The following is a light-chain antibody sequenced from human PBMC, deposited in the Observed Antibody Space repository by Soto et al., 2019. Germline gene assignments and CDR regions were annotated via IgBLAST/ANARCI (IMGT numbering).Light chain of an antibody. J-gene: IGKJ2*01. CDR3: LLHTNYPYT. Sequence: DIPMTQSPSAMSASVGDRVTITCRASQGISKSLAWFQQSPGKVPKRLIYAASTLQSGVPSRFSGSGSETDFTLTISSLQPEDLATYYCLLHTNYPYTFGQGTKVEIK. V-gene: IGKV1-17*03. CDR1: QGISKS. CDR2: AAS.